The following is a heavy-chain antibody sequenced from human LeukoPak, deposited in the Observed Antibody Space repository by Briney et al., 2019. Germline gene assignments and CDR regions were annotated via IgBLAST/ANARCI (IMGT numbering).Heavy chain of an antibody. V-gene: IGHV4-31*03. J-gene: IGHJ4*02. CDR1: GGSISSGGYY. CDR3: ARARIAAAGTCDYFDY. CDR2: IYYSGST. Sequence: SQTLSLTCTVSGGSISSGGYYWSWIRQHPGKGLEWIGYIYYSGSTYYNPSLKSRVTIPVDTSKNQFSLKLSSVTAADTAVYYCARARIAAAGTCDYFDYWGQGTLVTVSS. D-gene: IGHD6-13*01.